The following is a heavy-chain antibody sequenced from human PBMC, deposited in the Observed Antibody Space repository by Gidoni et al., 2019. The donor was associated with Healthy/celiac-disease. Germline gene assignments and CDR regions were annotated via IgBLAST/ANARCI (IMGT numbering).Heavy chain of an antibody. J-gene: IGHJ6*03. Sequence: QVQLQQWGAGLLKPSETLSLTCAVYGGSFSGYYWRWIRQPPGKGLEWVGEINHSGSTNYNPSLKWRVPITVDPSKKQFSLKLSSLTAADTAVYYCVRGRRITMVRGAIYYYFMDVWGKGTTVTVSS. CDR1: GGSFSGYY. CDR3: VRGRRITMVRGAIYYYFMDV. CDR2: INHSGST. V-gene: IGHV4-34*01. D-gene: IGHD3-10*01.